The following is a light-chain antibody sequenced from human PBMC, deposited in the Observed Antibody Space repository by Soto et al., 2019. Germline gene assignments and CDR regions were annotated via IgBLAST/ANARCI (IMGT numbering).Light chain of an antibody. Sequence: QLVLTQPPSASGTPGQRVTISCSGSSSNIGSYTVNWYQQFPGTAPKLLIYSNNQRPSGVPARFSGSRSGTSASLAISGLHSADEADYYCAAWDDSLNGLWVFGGGTKLTVL. V-gene: IGLV1-44*01. CDR2: SNN. CDR1: SSNIGSYT. J-gene: IGLJ3*02. CDR3: AAWDDSLNGLWV.